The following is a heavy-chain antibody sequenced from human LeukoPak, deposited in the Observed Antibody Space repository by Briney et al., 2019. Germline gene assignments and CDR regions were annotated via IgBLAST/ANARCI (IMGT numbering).Heavy chain of an antibody. CDR2: MNPNSGNT. J-gene: IGHJ4*02. CDR1: GYTFTSYD. Sequence: ASVKVSCKASGYTFTSYDINWVRQATGQGLEWMGWMNPNSGNTGYAQKFQGRVTMTRNTSISTAYMELSSLRSEDTAVYYCARARVGCNTVNFDYWGQGTLVTVSS. V-gene: IGHV1-8*01. D-gene: IGHD5-24*01. CDR3: ARARVGCNTVNFDY.